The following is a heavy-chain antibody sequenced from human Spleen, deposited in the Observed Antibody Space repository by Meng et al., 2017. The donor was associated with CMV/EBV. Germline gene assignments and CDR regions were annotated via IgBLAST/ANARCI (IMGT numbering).Heavy chain of an antibody. Sequence: GESLKTSCATSGFAFSKHGMHWVRQAPGKGLEWVAFIRYDGSDKYYADSVKGRFTISRDNSKNTLYLQMNSLRAEDTAVYYCAKDWSGSWGQGTLVTVSS. V-gene: IGHV3-30*02. CDR2: IRYDGSDK. CDR1: GFAFSKHG. CDR3: AKDWSGS. J-gene: IGHJ5*01.